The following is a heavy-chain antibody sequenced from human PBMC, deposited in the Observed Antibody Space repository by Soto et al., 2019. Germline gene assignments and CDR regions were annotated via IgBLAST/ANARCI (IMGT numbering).Heavy chain of an antibody. CDR1: GFTFSSYG. CDR2: ISYDGSNK. V-gene: IGHV3-30*18. Sequence: QVQLVESGGGVFQPGRSLRLSCAASGFTFSSYGMHWVRQAPGKGLEWVAVISYDGSNKYYADSVKGRFTISRDNSKNTLYLQMNSLRAEDTAVYYCAKAPPLGYEYDYVPPGAYWGQGTLVTVSS. CDR3: AKAPPLGYEYDYVPPGAY. D-gene: IGHD3-16*01. J-gene: IGHJ4*02.